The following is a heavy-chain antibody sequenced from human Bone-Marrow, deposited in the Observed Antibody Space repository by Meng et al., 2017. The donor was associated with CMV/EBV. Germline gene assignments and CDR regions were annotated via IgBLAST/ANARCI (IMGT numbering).Heavy chain of an antibody. CDR3: ASCYDSSGYHRNCFCP. CDR2: IYYSGST. J-gene: IGHJ5*02. D-gene: IGHD3-22*01. Sequence: SETLSLTCSVSGGSIRSSSYYWGWIRQPQGKGLEWIGNIYYSGSTYYNPSLKSRVTISVDTSKTQFSLKLTSVTAADTAVYYCASCYDSSGYHRNCFCPWGQRHRVTGSS. V-gene: IGHV4-39*07. CDR1: GGSIRSSSYY.